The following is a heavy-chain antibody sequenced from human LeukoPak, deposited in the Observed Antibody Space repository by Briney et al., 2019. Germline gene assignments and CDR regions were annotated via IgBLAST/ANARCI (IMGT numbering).Heavy chain of an antibody. J-gene: IGHJ4*02. CDR2: INVEGNYF. CDR3: ARDLTGPYDH. CDR1: GFTVNTYW. D-gene: IGHD3-22*01. Sequence: GGSLRLSCAASGFTVNTYWMHWVRQAPGKGLDWVARINVEGNYFDYAESVKGRFTISRDSGKNSLYLQMNSLRAEGTAVYSCARDLTGPYDHWGQGTLVTVSS. V-gene: IGHV3-74*01.